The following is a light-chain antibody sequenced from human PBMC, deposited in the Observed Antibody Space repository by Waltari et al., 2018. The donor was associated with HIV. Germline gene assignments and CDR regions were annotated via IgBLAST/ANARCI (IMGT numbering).Light chain of an antibody. V-gene: IGLV1-40*01. CDR2: GNS. J-gene: IGLJ1*01. CDR1: SSNIGAGYH. Sequence: QSVLTQPPPVSGAPGQRVTISCTGGSSNIGAGYHVPWYQQLPGTAPKLLIYGNSNRPSGVPDRFSGSKSGTSASLAITGLQAEDEADYHCQSHDSSLSGYVFGTGTKVTVL. CDR3: QSHDSSLSGYV.